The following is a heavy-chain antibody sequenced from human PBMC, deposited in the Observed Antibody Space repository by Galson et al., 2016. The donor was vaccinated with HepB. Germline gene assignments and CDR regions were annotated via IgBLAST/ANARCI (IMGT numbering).Heavy chain of an antibody. CDR2: IYYSGST. CDR1: GGSISSGGYY. D-gene: IGHD6-13*01. Sequence: PLSLTCTVSGGSISSGGYYWSWIRQHPGKGLEWIGYIYYSGSTYYNPSLRSRVTISVDTSKNQFSLKLSSVTAADTAVYYGARGGGGIAAAGHYFDYWGQGTLVTVSS. CDR3: ARGGGGIAAAGHYFDY. V-gene: IGHV4-31*03. J-gene: IGHJ4*02.